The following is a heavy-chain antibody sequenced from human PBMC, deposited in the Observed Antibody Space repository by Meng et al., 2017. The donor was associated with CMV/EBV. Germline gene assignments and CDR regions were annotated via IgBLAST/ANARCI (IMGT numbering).Heavy chain of an antibody. J-gene: IGHJ4*02. Sequence: SQTLSLTCAISGDSVSSNSAAWNWIRQSPSRGLEWLGRTYYRSKWYNDYAVSVKSRITINPDTSKNQFSLQLNSVTPEDTAVYYCATSPVRGYSGYELSIPDYFDYWGQGTLVTVSS. D-gene: IGHD5-12*01. CDR1: GDSVSSNSAA. V-gene: IGHV6-1*01. CDR3: ATSPVRGYSGYELSIPDYFDY. CDR2: TYYRSKWYN.